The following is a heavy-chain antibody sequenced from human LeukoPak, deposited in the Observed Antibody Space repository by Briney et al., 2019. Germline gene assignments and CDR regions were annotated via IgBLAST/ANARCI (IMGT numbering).Heavy chain of an antibody. D-gene: IGHD5-18*01. CDR3: RPRVRAFDY. CDR2: INPSGGST. Sequence: ASVKVSCKASGYSFTSYFMHWVRQAPGQGLEWMGIINPSGGSTSYAQKFQGRVTMTRDTSTSTAYMELSSLRSEDTAFYYCRPRVRAFDYWGREPWSPSPQ. CDR1: GYSFTSYF. V-gene: IGHV1-46*01. J-gene: IGHJ4*02.